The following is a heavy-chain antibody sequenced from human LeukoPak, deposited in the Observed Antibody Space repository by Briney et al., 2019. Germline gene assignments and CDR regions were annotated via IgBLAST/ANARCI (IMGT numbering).Heavy chain of an antibody. CDR3: ARDLMAGDSRPDAFDI. V-gene: IGHV3-30-3*01. Sequence: PGRSLRLSCAASGFTFSSYAMHWVRQAPGKGLEWVAVISYDGSNKYYADSVKGRFTISRDNSKNTLYLQMNSLRAEDTAVYYCARDLMAGDSRPDAFDIRGQGTMVTVSS. D-gene: IGHD6-19*01. CDR1: GFTFSSYA. CDR2: ISYDGSNK. J-gene: IGHJ3*02.